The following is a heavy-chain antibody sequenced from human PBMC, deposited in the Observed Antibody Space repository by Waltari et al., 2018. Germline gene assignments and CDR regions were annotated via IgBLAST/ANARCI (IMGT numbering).Heavy chain of an antibody. CDR2: IYYSGST. Sequence: QVQLQESGPGLVKPSETLSLTCTVSGGSISSHYWSWIRQPHGKVLEWIGYIYYSGSTNYNPSLKSRVTISVDTSKNQFSLKLSSVTAADTAVYYCARDRDFWSGYYTGNWFDPWGQGTLVTVSS. J-gene: IGHJ5*02. V-gene: IGHV4-59*11. CDR1: GGSISSHY. D-gene: IGHD3-3*01. CDR3: ARDRDFWSGYYTGNWFDP.